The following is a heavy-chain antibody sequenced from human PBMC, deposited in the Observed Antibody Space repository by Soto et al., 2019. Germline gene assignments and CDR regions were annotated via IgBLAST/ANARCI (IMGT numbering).Heavy chain of an antibody. CDR3: AKVGGVYSFIDY. J-gene: IGHJ4*02. D-gene: IGHD2-15*01. V-gene: IGHV3-7*05. Sequence: GGSLRLSCAASGFTFSDYWMTWVRQAPGKGLEWVASIKQDGSDKHYVDSVKGRFTISRDNAQNSLYLQMNNLRVGDTAVFYCAKVGGVYSFIDYWGQRGLVTVSS. CDR2: IKQDGSDK. CDR1: GFTFSDYW.